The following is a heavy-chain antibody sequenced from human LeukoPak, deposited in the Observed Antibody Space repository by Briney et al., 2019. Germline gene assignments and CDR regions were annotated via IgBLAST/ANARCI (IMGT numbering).Heavy chain of an antibody. Sequence: GESLKISCKGSGYFFTNYWISWVRQMPGKGLEWMGTIDPSDSYTNYSPSFQGHVTISADKSISTAYLQWSSLKASDTAMYYCARGDFLFDFWGQGTLVTVSS. CDR2: IDPSDSYT. CDR1: GYFFTNYW. CDR3: ARGDFLFDF. D-gene: IGHD1-26*01. V-gene: IGHV5-10-1*01. J-gene: IGHJ4*02.